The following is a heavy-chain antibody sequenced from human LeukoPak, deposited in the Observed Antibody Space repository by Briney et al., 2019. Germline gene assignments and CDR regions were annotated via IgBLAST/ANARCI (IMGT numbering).Heavy chain of an antibody. J-gene: IGHJ6*04. CDR3: ARVLGSGYFHGTDV. Sequence: AGGSLRLSCAASGFTFSTYWMSWVRQAPGKGLEWVANVKQDGREKYYVDSVKGRFTISRDNAKNSLYLQMNSLRAEDTAVYYCARVLGSGYFHGTDVWGKGTTVTVSS. CDR2: VKQDGREK. D-gene: IGHD3-10*01. CDR1: GFTFSTYW. V-gene: IGHV3-7*03.